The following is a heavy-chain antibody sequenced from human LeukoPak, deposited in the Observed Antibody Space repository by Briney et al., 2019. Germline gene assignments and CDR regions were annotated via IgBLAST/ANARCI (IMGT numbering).Heavy chain of an antibody. Sequence: PGASVKVSCKASGYTFTSYGISWVRQAPGQGLEWMGRIIPIFGTANYAQKFQGRVTITTDESTSTAYMELSSLRSEDTAVYYCARAGYSYAKGRYYYYMDVWGKGTTVTVSS. V-gene: IGHV1-69*05. CDR3: ARAGYSYAKGRYYYYMDV. J-gene: IGHJ6*03. CDR1: GYTFTSYG. CDR2: IIPIFGTA. D-gene: IGHD5-18*01.